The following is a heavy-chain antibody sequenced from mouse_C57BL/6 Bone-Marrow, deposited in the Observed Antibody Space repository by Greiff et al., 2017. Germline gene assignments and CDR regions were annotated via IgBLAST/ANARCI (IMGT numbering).Heavy chain of an antibody. CDR1: GFTFSDYG. CDR3: ARAGFAY. J-gene: IGHJ3*01. V-gene: IGHV5-17*01. CDR2: ISSGSSTT. Sequence: EVKVVESGGGLVKPGGSLKLSCAASGFTFSDYGMHWVRQAPEQGLEWVGYISSGSSTTYYADTVKGRFTITRDNAKNTLFLQMTSLRFEDTAMYYCARAGFAYWGQGTLVTVSA.